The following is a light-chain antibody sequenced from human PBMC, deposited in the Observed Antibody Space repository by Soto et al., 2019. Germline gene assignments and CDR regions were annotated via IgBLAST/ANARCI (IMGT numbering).Light chain of an antibody. J-gene: IGKJ2*01. Sequence: EIVLTQSPATLSLYPGERATLPCRASQSVTRYLAWYQQKPGQAPRLLIYDASNRATGIPARFSGSGSGTGFTLTISSLEPEDFAVYYCQQRSTWPYTFGQGTKLEIQ. CDR2: DAS. CDR3: QQRSTWPYT. CDR1: QSVTRY. V-gene: IGKV3-11*01.